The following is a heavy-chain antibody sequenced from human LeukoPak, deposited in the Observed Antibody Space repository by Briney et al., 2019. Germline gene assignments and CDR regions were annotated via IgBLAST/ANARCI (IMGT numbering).Heavy chain of an antibody. CDR2: IYYSGST. J-gene: IGHJ4*02. CDR3: ARDQRRDDDYGDYGTSNYFDY. D-gene: IGHD4-17*01. CDR1: GGSISSGGYY. Sequence: SQTLSLTCTVSGGSISSGGYYWSWIRQHPGKGLEWIGYIYYSGSTYYNPSLKSRVTISVDTSKNQFSLKLSSVTAADTAVYYCARDQRRDDDYGDYGTSNYFDYWGQGTLVTVSS. V-gene: IGHV4-31*03.